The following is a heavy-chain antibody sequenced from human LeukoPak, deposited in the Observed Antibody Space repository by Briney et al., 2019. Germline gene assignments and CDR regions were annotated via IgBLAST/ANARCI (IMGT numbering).Heavy chain of an antibody. D-gene: IGHD2-15*01. J-gene: IGHJ5*02. CDR2: LSAYNGNT. Sequence: ASVKVSCKASGYTFTSYGISEVRQAPGQGLEGMGWLSAYNGNTKYAQKLQGRVTMTTDTSTRTAYIDLRDLRSDDTPVYDCARVRDPAAVNWFDPWGQGTLVTVSS. V-gene: IGHV1-18*01. CDR1: GYTFTSYG. CDR3: ARVRDPAAVNWFDP.